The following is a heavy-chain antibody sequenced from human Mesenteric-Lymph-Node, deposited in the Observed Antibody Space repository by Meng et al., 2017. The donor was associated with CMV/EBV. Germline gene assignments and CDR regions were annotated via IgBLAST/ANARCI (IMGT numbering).Heavy chain of an antibody. CDR1: GFTFSSYW. CDR3: TRARGRIAATEDYFDY. V-gene: IGHV3-74*01. Sequence: GESLKISCAASGFTFSSYWMSWVRQAPGKGLVWVSRINSDGSSTNYADSVKGRFTISRDNAKNTLYLQMNSLRAEDTAVYYCTRARGRIAATEDYFDYWGQGTPVTVSS. CDR2: INSDGSST. J-gene: IGHJ4*02. D-gene: IGHD6-13*01.